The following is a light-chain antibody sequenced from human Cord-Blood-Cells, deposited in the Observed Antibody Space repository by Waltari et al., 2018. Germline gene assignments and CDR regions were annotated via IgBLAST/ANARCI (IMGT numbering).Light chain of an antibody. V-gene: IGLV2-8*01. Sequence: QSALTQPPSASGSPGQSVTISCTGTTSDVGGYNYVPWYQPHPGKAPNLTIYEVSKRPSGVPDRFSGSKSGNTASLTVSGLQAEDEADYYCSSYAGSNNLVFGGGTKLTVL. CDR3: SSYAGSNNLV. J-gene: IGLJ2*01. CDR1: TSDVGGYNY. CDR2: EVS.